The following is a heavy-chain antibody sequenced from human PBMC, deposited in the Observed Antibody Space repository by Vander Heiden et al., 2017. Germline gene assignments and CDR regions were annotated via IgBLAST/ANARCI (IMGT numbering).Heavy chain of an antibody. J-gene: IGHJ4*02. Sequence: QLQLQESDPGLVKPSETLSLTCTVSGGPISSSSSYWGWLRQPPGKGLEWIGSIYYRGTTYYNPSHNSRVTISVDTSKNQFSLKLGSVTAADTAVYYCARGCSSIWYEAYYFDYWGQGTLGNVAS. V-gene: IGHV4-39*01. CDR2: IYYRGTT. D-gene: IGHD6-13*01. CDR3: ARGCSSIWYEAYYFDY. CDR1: GGPISSSSSY.